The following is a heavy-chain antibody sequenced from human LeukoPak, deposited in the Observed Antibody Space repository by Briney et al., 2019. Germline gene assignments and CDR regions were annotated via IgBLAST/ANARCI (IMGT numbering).Heavy chain of an antibody. CDR3: ARFETKGLTNDAFDI. D-gene: IGHD3-9*01. V-gene: IGHV4-59*01. J-gene: IGHJ3*02. Sequence: PSETLSLTCTVSGGSISSYYWSWIRQPPGKGLEWIGYIYHSGSTNYNPSLKSRVTISVDTSKNQFSLKLSSVTAADTAVYYCARFETKGLTNDAFDIWGQGTMVTVSS. CDR2: IYHSGST. CDR1: GGSISSYY.